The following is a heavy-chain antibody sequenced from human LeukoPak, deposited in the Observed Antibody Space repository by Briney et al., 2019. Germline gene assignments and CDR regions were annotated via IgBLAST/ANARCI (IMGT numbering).Heavy chain of an antibody. CDR2: IKEDGSKK. CDR1: GFTFNTYW. Sequence: PGGSLRLSCAASGFTFNTYWMSWVRQAPGKGLEWVANIKEDGSKKYYVDSVKGRFTISRDNAKDSVYLQMNSLRAEDTAVYYCARDRSYCICADCYWGRLDYWGQGSLVTVSS. J-gene: IGHJ4*02. CDR3: ARDRSYCICADCYWGRLDY. V-gene: IGHV3-7*03. D-gene: IGHD2-15*01.